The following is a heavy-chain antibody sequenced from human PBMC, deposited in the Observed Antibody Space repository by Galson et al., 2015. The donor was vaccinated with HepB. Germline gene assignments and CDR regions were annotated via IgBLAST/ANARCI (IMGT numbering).Heavy chain of an antibody. CDR3: TRHGRRPSSWYLGDWYFDL. V-gene: IGHV3-73*01. J-gene: IGHJ2*01. CDR2: IRSKANNYAT. D-gene: IGHD6-13*01. CDR1: GFSVSDSA. Sequence: SLRLSCAASGFSVSDSAMHWVRQASGKGLEWVGRIRSKANNYATKYAVSVKGRFTISTDESNNTAYLQMNSLKTEDTAVYFCTRHGRRPSSWYLGDWYFDLWGRGTPVTVSS.